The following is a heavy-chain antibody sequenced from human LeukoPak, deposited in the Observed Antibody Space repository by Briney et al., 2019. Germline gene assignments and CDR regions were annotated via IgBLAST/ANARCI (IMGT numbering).Heavy chain of an antibody. CDR2: IHTSGNT. D-gene: IGHD6-6*01. Sequence: SETLSLTCTVSGGSLSIYYWSWIRQPAGKGLEWIGRIHTSGNTNYNPSLKSRVTMSVDTSKNQFSLKLSSVTAADTAVYYCARVGTSSYWHFDLWGRGTLVTVSS. CDR3: ARVGTSSYWHFDL. CDR1: GGSLSIYY. J-gene: IGHJ2*01. V-gene: IGHV4-4*07.